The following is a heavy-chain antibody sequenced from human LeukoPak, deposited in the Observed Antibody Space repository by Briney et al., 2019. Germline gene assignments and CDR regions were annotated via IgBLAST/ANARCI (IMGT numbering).Heavy chain of an antibody. Sequence: GGSLRLSCVVCVVTFSSYPMAWVRQAPGKGLEWVSGISASGGETWYPDSVKGRFTISRYNSKNTLLLQMNRMRVEYTAIHYCVNDAAGPEYWGQGTLVTVSS. D-gene: IGHD6-13*01. J-gene: IGHJ4*02. CDR3: VNDAAGPEY. CDR2: ISASGGET. V-gene: IGHV3-23*01. CDR1: VVTFSSYP.